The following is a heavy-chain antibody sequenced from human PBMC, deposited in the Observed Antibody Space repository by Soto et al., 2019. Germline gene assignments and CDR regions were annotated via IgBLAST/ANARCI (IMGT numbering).Heavy chain of an antibody. V-gene: IGHV3-48*01. Sequence: EVQLVEYGGGLVQPGGSLRLSCAASGFTFSSSSMNWVRQAPGKGLEWVSFIDTLSSTMYYADSVRGRFTISSDNAKNALYPQMNSLRAEDRASYYCTGGGVSSGPGYWGQGTLVTVSS. J-gene: IGHJ4*02. CDR3: TGGGVSSGPGY. CDR1: GFTFSSSS. CDR2: IDTLSSTM. D-gene: IGHD3-22*01.